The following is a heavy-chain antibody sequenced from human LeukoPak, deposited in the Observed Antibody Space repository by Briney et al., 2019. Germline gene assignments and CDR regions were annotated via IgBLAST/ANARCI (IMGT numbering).Heavy chain of an antibody. J-gene: IGHJ4*02. CDR2: IKSKTDGGTT. D-gene: IGHD3-3*01. CDR3: TTGGYYLDY. V-gene: IGHV3-15*01. CDR1: GFTFSNAW. Sequence: GGSLRLSCEASGFTFSNAWMNWVRQAPGKGLEWVARIKSKTDGGTTDYAAPVKRRFTISRDDSKNTVYLQMNSLKTEDTAMYFCTTGGYYLDYWGQGTLVTVSS.